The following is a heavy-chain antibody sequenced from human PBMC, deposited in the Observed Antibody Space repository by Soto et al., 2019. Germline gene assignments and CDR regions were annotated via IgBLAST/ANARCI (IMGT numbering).Heavy chain of an antibody. CDR1: GGSISSSSYY. Sequence: PSETLSLTCTVSGGSISSSSYYWGWIRQPPGKGLEWIGSIYYSGSTYYNPSLKSRVTISVDTSKNQFSLKLSSVTAADTAVYYCARQWSGTLYYFDYWGQGTRVTVSS. V-gene: IGHV4-39*01. D-gene: IGHD3-3*01. J-gene: IGHJ4*02. CDR3: ARQWSGTLYYFDY. CDR2: IYYSGST.